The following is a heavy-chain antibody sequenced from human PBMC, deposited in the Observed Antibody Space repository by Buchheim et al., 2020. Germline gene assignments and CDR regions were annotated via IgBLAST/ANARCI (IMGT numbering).Heavy chain of an antibody. D-gene: IGHD6-6*01. Sequence: QVQLQESGPGLVKPSETLSLTCTVSGGSISSYYWSWIRQPPGKGLEWIGYIYYSGSTNYNPSLKSRVTISVDTSKNQFSLKLSSVTAADTAVYYCARRGSSPSGIGFDPWGQRTL. V-gene: IGHV4-59*08. CDR1: GGSISSYY. J-gene: IGHJ5*02. CDR2: IYYSGST. CDR3: ARRGSSPSGIGFDP.